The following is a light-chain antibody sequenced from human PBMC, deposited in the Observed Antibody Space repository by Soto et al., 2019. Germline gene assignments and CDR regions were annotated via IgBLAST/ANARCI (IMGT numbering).Light chain of an antibody. V-gene: IGKV1-5*01. CDR3: KQYGNYSSIT. J-gene: IGKJ3*01. Sequence: DIQMTQSPSTLSATVGDTVTITCRVSQSIDKWLAGYQQKPGKAPKVLIYEASTLESVVPSRFSGSGFGTEFRLTISGLQPEDFATYYCKQYGNYSSITFGPGTSVDL. CDR1: QSIDKW. CDR2: EAS.